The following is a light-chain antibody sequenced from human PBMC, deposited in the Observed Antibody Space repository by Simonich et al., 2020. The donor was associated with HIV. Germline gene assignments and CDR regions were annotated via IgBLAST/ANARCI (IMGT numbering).Light chain of an antibody. V-gene: IGKV1-39*01. J-gene: IGKJ4*01. CDR1: QSISSY. CDR3: QQSYSTPLT. Sequence: DIQMTQSQSSLSASVGDRVTSACRASQSISSYLNWYQQKPGKAPKLLIYAASSLQSGVPSRFRGSGSETDFILTISSLQPEDFATYYCQQSYSTPLTFGGGTKVDIK. CDR2: AAS.